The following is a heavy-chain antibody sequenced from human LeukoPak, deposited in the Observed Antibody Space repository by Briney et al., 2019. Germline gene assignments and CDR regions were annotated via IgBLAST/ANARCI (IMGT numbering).Heavy chain of an antibody. Sequence: ASVKVSCKISGYTLSEISMHWVRQAPGKGLEWMGGFNPEDGETIYARNFQGRVTMTEDTSTDTAYMELSSLRSEDTAMYYCATEVVDYGDVYYFDYWGQGTLVTVSS. CDR3: ATEVVDYGDVYYFDY. CDR1: GYTLSEIS. V-gene: IGHV1-24*01. CDR2: FNPEDGET. J-gene: IGHJ4*02. D-gene: IGHD4-17*01.